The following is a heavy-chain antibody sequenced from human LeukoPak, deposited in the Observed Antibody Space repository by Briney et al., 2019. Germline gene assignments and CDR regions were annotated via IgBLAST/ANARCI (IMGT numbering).Heavy chain of an antibody. CDR3: ARHSDWRFDY. CDR1: GYSFTSYW. Sequence: GESLKISCKGSGYSFTSYWIAWVRQMPGKGLEWMGIIYPADPDTRYSPSFQGQVTISADKSISTAYLQWSSLKASDTAMYYCARHSDWRFDYWGQGTLVTVSS. J-gene: IGHJ4*02. D-gene: IGHD3-9*01. V-gene: IGHV5-51*01. CDR2: IYPADPDT.